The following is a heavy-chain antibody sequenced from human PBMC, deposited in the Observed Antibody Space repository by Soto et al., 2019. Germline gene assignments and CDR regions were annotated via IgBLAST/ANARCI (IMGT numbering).Heavy chain of an antibody. CDR1: GGTFSRYA. CDR2: IIPIFGTA. Sequence: ASVKVSCKASGGTFSRYAISWVRQAPGQGLEWMGGIIPIFGTANYAQKFQGRVTITADESASTAYMELSSLRSEDTAVYYCARDRVVVVITVQYYYGMDVWGQGTTVTVSS. CDR3: ARDRVVVVITVQYYYGMDV. J-gene: IGHJ6*02. V-gene: IGHV1-69*13. D-gene: IGHD3-22*01.